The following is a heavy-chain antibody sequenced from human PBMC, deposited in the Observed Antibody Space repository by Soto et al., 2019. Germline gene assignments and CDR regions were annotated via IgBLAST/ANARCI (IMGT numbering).Heavy chain of an antibody. CDR1: GGSIGSSSYY. Sequence: PSETLSLTCSVSGGSIGSSSYYFGWIRQPPGKGLEWIGSVFYTGFTSYNPSLESRVSVSVDTSKNQFSLKVSGVSAADTAVYYCATSQKGYNWNYFDHWGQGALVTVSS. J-gene: IGHJ4*02. D-gene: IGHD1-20*01. CDR3: ATSQKGYNWNYFDH. V-gene: IGHV4-39*01. CDR2: VFYTGFT.